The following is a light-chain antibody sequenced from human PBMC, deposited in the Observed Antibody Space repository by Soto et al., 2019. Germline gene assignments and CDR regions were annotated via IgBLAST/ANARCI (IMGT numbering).Light chain of an antibody. CDR3: QQYGSSPFT. V-gene: IGKV3-20*01. J-gene: IGKJ3*01. CDR1: QSVNSNY. Sequence: EIVLTQSPGTLSSSPGERATLSCRASQSVNSNYLTWYLQKPGQAPRLLIYAASSRATGIPDRFSGSGSGTDFTLTISRLEPQDFAVYYCQQYGSSPFTFGPGTKVDIK. CDR2: AAS.